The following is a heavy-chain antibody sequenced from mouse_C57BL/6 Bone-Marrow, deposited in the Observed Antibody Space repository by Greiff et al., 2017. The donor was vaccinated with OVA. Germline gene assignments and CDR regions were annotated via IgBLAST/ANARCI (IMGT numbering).Heavy chain of an antibody. J-gene: IGHJ3*01. CDR1: GYTFTSYW. Sequence: QVQLQQPGAELVKPGASVKLSCKASGYTFTSYWMQWVKQRPGQGLEWIGEIDPSDSYTNYNQKFKGKATLTVDTSSSTAYMQLSSLTSEDSAVYYGARICYGSYVGFAYWGQGTLVTVSA. CDR3: ARICYGSYVGFAY. D-gene: IGHD2-1*01. CDR2: IDPSDSYT. V-gene: IGHV1-50*01.